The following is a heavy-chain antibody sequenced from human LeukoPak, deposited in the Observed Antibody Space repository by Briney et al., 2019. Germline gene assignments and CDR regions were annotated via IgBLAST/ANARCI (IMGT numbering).Heavy chain of an antibody. Sequence: GGSLRLSCAASGFTFSSYGMHWVRQAPGKGLEWVAFIRYDGSNKYYADSVKGRFTISRDNSKNTLYLQMNSLRAEDTAVYYCAKDVQLWFPAVPPGYFDYWAREPWSPSPQ. CDR2: IRYDGSNK. CDR3: AKDVQLWFPAVPPGYFDY. V-gene: IGHV3-30*02. J-gene: IGHJ4*02. D-gene: IGHD5-18*01. CDR1: GFTFSSYG.